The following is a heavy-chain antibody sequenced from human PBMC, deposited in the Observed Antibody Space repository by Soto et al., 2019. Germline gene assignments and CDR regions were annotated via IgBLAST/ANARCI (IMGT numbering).Heavy chain of an antibody. CDR3: AKSVGGTNYYYGMDV. CDR2: ISGSGVST. Sequence: EVQLLESGGGLVQPGGSLRLSCEAPGFTFSLYAMSWVRQAPGKGLEWVSVISGSGVSTYYADSVKGRFTVSRDNAKNTLYLQMNSLGVEDTAVYYCAKSVGGTNYYYGMDVWGRGTTVTVSS. V-gene: IGHV3-23*01. D-gene: IGHD2-15*01. CDR1: GFTFSLYA. J-gene: IGHJ6*02.